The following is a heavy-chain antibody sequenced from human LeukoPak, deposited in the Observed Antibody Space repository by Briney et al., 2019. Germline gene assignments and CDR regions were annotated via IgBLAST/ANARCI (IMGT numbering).Heavy chain of an antibody. D-gene: IGHD1-14*01. J-gene: IGHJ4*02. CDR3: ARYFFTPYHLDY. Sequence: ASVKVSCKASGGTFSSYAISWVRQAPGQGLEWMGRIIPILGIANYAQKFQGRVTMTRDTSTSTVYMELSSLRSEDTAVYYCARYFFTPYHLDYWGQGTLVTVSS. CDR2: IIPILGIA. V-gene: IGHV1-69*04. CDR1: GGTFSSYA.